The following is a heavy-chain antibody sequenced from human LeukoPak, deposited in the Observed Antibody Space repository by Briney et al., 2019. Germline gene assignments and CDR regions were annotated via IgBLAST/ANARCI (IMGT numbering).Heavy chain of an antibody. V-gene: IGHV3-23*01. CDR3: AKDGGVGATDY. D-gene: IGHD1-26*01. CDR1: GFPFSNYG. Sequence: PGGSLRLSCAASGFPFSNYGMHWVRQAPGKGLEWVSAISGSGGSTYYADSVKGRFTISRDNSKNTLYLQMNSLRAEDTAVYYCAKDGGVGATDYWGQGTLVTVSS. J-gene: IGHJ4*02. CDR2: ISGSGGST.